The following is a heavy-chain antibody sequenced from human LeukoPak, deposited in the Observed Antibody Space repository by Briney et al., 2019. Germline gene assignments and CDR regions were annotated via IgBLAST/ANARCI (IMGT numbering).Heavy chain of an antibody. V-gene: IGHV4-4*07. D-gene: IGHD2-2*01. CDR1: GGSISSYD. CDR3: ARVGNIVVGDYYYMDV. Sequence: SETLSLTCTVSGGSISSYDWSWIRQPAGKGLEWIGRIYTSGSTNYNPYLKSRGTMSVDTSKNKFSLKLSSVTAADTAVYYCARVGNIVVGDYYYMDVWGKGTTVTVSS. CDR2: IYTSGST. J-gene: IGHJ6*03.